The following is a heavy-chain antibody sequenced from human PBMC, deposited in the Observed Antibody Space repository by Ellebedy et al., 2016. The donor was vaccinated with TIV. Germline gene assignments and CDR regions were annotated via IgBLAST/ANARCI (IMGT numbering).Heavy chain of an antibody. CDR2: ISAYTGNT. Sequence: ASVKVSCKASGYAFNNYGVSWVRQAPGQGLEWVGWISAYTGNTDYAQRFQGRVTVTIDTSTTTVYMEMRSLRSDDTCVYYCARDMVQGMVARYLWFDYWGQGTLVTVSS. CDR1: GYAFNNYG. V-gene: IGHV1-18*01. D-gene: IGHD1-26*01. CDR3: ARDMVQGMVARYLWFDY. J-gene: IGHJ4*02.